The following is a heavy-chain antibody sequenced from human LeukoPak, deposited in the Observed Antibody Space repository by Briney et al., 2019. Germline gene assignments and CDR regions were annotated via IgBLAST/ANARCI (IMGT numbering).Heavy chain of an antibody. J-gene: IGHJ4*02. V-gene: IGHV4-39*02. Sequence: SETLSLTCSVSGGSINRSSCYWGWIRQAPGKGLQWIGSVYYDGNTYYNPNPSLKSRATVSMDTSRNQFSLKLRSVTAADTAVYYCTKDSGHHRTDCWGQGTLVTVSS. CDR1: GGSINRSSCY. CDR2: VYYDGNT. CDR3: TKDSGHHRTDC. D-gene: IGHD1-26*01.